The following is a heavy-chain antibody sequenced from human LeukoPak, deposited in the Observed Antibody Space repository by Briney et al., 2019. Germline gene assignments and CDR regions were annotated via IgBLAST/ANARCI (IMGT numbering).Heavy chain of an antibody. V-gene: IGHV4-30-2*01. Sequence: PSETLSLTCTVSGGSISSGGYYWSWIRQPPGKGLEWIGYIYHSGSTYYNPSLKSRVTISVDRSKNQFSLKLSSVTAADTAVYYCARPIIEGARDAFDIWGQGTMVTVSS. J-gene: IGHJ3*02. CDR2: IYHSGST. D-gene: IGHD6-19*01. CDR3: ARPIIEGARDAFDI. CDR1: GGSISSGGYY.